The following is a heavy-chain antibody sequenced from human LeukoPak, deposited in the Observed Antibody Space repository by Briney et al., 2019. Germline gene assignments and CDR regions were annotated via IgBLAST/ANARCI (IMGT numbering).Heavy chain of an antibody. D-gene: IGHD3-10*01. CDR2: IYYSGST. CDR1: GGSISSYY. V-gene: IGHV4-59*01. Sequence: PSETLSLTCTVSGGSISSYYWSWIRQPPGKGLEWIGYIYYSGSTNYNPSLKSRVTISVDTSKNQFSLKLSSVTAAATAVYYCARGGAYYYGSGGYYYYGMDVWGKGTTVTVSS. J-gene: IGHJ6*04. CDR3: ARGGAYYYGSGGYYYYGMDV.